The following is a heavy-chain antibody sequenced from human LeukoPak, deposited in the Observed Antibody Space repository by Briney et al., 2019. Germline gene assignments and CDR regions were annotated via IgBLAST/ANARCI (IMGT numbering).Heavy chain of an antibody. CDR3: ARRGVGAWFGLDY. CDR1: GFTFSNYA. V-gene: IGHV3-30*04. CDR2: ISFDGSNK. J-gene: IGHJ4*02. D-gene: IGHD3-10*01. Sequence: GRSLRLSCAASGFTFSNYATHWVRQAPGKGLEWVAVISFDGSNKYYAASVKGRFTISRDNSKTTLYLQMNSLRSEDTAVYSCARRGVGAWFGLDYWGQGTLVTVSS.